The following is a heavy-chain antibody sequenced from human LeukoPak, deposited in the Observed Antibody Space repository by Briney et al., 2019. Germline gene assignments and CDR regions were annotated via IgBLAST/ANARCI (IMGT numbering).Heavy chain of an antibody. CDR1: GYTFTSYY. CDR2: INPNSGGT. Sequence: GASVKVSCKASGYTFTSYYMHWVRQAPGQGLEWMGWINPNSGGTNYAQKFQGWVTMTRDTSISTAYMELSRLRSDDTAVYYCARDRELYSSSWYDLYYYYYGMDVWGQGTTVTVSS. D-gene: IGHD6-13*01. V-gene: IGHV1-2*04. CDR3: ARDRELYSSSWYDLYYYYYGMDV. J-gene: IGHJ6*02.